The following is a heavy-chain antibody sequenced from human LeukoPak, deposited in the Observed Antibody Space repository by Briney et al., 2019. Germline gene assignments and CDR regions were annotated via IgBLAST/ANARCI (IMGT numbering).Heavy chain of an antibody. D-gene: IGHD3-3*01. V-gene: IGHV3-9*01. Sequence: PGGSLRLSCAASGFTFDDYAMHWVRQAPGEGLEWVSGISWNSGSIGYADSVKGRFTISRDNAKNSLYLQMNSLRAEDTALYYCAKDSGRGGVTIFGVVLDYWGQGTLVTVSS. CDR1: GFTFDDYA. CDR3: AKDSGRGGVTIFGVVLDY. CDR2: ISWNSGSI. J-gene: IGHJ4*02.